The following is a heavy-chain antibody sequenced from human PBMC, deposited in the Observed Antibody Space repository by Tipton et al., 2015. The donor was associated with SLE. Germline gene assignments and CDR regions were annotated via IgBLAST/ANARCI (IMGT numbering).Heavy chain of an antibody. D-gene: IGHD3-3*01. CDR2: IFYSGST. Sequence: TLSLTCSVSSGSISSYYWSWIRQPPGKGLEWIGYIFYSGSTNYNPSLKSRVTISVDTSKKQFSLRLSSVTAADTAVYYCAGALDFYDYWSGYRAFYFDYWGRGTLVTVSS. V-gene: IGHV4-59*01. CDR3: AGALDFYDYWSGYRAFYFDY. CDR1: SGSISSYY. J-gene: IGHJ4*02.